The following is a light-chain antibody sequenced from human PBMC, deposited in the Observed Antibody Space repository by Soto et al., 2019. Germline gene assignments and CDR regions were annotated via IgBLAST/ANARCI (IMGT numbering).Light chain of an antibody. CDR1: SSNIGTNA. CDR3: SSYTGGNPSYV. Sequence: QPVLTQPPSASGTPGQGVTISCSGSSSNIGTNAVNWYQQLPGTAPKVLIYNNNQRPSGVPDRFSGSKSGTSASLAISGLQSEDEADYYCSSYTGGNPSYVFGTGTKLTVL. CDR2: NNN. V-gene: IGLV1-44*01. J-gene: IGLJ1*01.